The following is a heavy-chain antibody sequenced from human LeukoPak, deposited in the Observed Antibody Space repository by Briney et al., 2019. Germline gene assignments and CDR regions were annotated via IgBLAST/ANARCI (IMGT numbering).Heavy chain of an antibody. CDR3: ARAYYDFWSGHDAFDI. J-gene: IGHJ3*02. Sequence: SETLSLTCTVSGGSISGGSYYWSWIRQPAGKGLEWIGRIYTSGSTNYNPSLKSRVTISVDTSKNQFSLKLSSVTAADTAVYYCARAYYDFWSGHDAFDIWGQGTMVTVSS. V-gene: IGHV4-61*02. CDR1: GGSISGGSYY. D-gene: IGHD3-3*01. CDR2: IYTSGST.